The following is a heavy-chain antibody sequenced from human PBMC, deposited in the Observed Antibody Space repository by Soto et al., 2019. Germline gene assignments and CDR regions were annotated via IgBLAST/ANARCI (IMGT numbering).Heavy chain of an antibody. J-gene: IGHJ4*02. V-gene: IGHV3-23*01. CDR1: WFPFFSHS. CDR3: AASSGYDR. CDR2: ISGSGGST. D-gene: IGHD5-12*01. Sequence: GGALRLSCAAPWFPFFSHSLAWVRQAPGKGLEWVSAISGSGGSTYYADSVKGRFTISRDNSKNTLYLQMDSLRAEDTAVYYCAASSGYDRWGQGTLVTVSS.